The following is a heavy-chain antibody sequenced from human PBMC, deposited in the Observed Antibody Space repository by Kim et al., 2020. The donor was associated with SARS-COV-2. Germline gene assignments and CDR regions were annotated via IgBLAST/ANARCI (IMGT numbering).Heavy chain of an antibody. J-gene: IGHJ3*02. D-gene: IGHD3-3*01. V-gene: IGHV2-5*02. Sequence: SGPTLVKPKQTLTLTCTFSGFSLSTSGVGVGWIRQPPGKALEWLALIYWDDDKRYSPSLKSRLTITKDTSKNQVVLTMTNMDPVDTATYYCAHLQSRITIFGVVIDDAFDIWGQGTMVTVSS. CDR1: GFSLSTSGVG. CDR3: AHLQSRITIFGVVIDDAFDI. CDR2: IYWDDDK.